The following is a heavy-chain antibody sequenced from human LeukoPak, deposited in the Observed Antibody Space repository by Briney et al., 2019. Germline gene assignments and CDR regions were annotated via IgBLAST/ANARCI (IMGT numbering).Heavy chain of an antibody. CDR2: IYPGDSGT. V-gene: IGHV5-51*01. Sequence: GESLKISCKGSGYSFTSYWIGWVRQMPGKGLEWMGIIYPGDSGTRYSPSFQGQVTISADKSISTAYLQWSSLKASDTAMYYCATTQGSGWYEDYFDYWGQGTLVTVSS. J-gene: IGHJ4*02. CDR3: ATTQGSGWYEDYFDY. D-gene: IGHD6-19*01. CDR1: GYSFTSYW.